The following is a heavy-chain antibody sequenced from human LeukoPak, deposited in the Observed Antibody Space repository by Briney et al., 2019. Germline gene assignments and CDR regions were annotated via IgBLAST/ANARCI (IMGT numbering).Heavy chain of an antibody. J-gene: IGHJ4*02. CDR1: DGSISTYY. V-gene: IGHV4-59*01. CDR3: ARGESDSHFVY. CDR2: IYYRGSP. D-gene: IGHD2-21*02. Sequence: KASETLSLTCTVSDGSISTYYWSWIRQPPGKGLEWIGYIYYRGSPNYNPSLKSRVTISVDTSKNQFSLKLSSVTAADTAVYYCARGESDSHFVYWGQGTLVTVSS.